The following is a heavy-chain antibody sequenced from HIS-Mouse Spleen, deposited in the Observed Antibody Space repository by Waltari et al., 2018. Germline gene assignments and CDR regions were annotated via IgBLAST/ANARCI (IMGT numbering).Heavy chain of an antibody. CDR1: GGSISSSIYS. CDR3: AREIPYSSSWYDWYFDL. V-gene: IGHV4-39*07. CDR2: SYDSGST. Sequence: QLQLQESGPGLVKPSETLSPTCTVSGGSISSSIYSWGWLRQPPGQGLEWIGSSYDSGSTYYNPSLKSRVTISVDTSKNQFSLKLSSVTAADTAVYYCAREIPYSSSWYDWYFDLWGRGTLVTVSS. D-gene: IGHD6-13*01. J-gene: IGHJ2*01.